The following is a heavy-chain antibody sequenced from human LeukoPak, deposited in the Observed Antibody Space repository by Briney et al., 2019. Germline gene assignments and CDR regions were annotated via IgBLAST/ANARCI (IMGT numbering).Heavy chain of an antibody. Sequence: SETLSLTCAVYGGSFSGYYWSWIRQPPGKGLEWIGEINHSGSTNYNPSLKSRVTISVDTSKTQFSLKLSSVTAADTAVYYCARASDYYGSGSYGVYYYTWTSGAKGPRSPSP. CDR2: INHSGST. J-gene: IGHJ6*03. CDR1: GGSFSGYY. CDR3: ARASDYYGSGSYGVYYYTWTS. D-gene: IGHD3-10*01. V-gene: IGHV4-34*01.